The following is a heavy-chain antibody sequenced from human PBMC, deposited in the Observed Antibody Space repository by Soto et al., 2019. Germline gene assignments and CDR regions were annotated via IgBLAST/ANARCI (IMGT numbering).Heavy chain of an antibody. CDR2: ISGSSGST. V-gene: IGHV3-23*01. J-gene: IGHJ6*02. CDR1: GFTFRSYA. D-gene: IGHD1-26*01. CDR3: ARDIQGLLPPAVYYYYGMDV. Sequence: GGSLRLSCAASGFTFRSYAMSWVRQAPGKGLEWVSAISGSSGSTYYTDSVKGRFTISRDNSKNTLYLQMNSLRVEDTAVYYCARDIQGLLPPAVYYYYGMDVWGQGTTVTVSS.